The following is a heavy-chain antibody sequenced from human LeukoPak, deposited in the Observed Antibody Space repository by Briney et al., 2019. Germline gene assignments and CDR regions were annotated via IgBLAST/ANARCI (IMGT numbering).Heavy chain of an antibody. CDR3: ARADMIRARPFDAFDI. V-gene: IGHV6-1*01. CDR1: GDSISSSSFS. J-gene: IGHJ3*02. D-gene: IGHD3-22*01. CDR2: TYYVLDLYN. Sequence: SQTLSLTCAISGDSISSSSFSWNSIRQSPSRGLELLGRTYYVLDLYNDYAISVKSRLTINPDTTKKPFSLHLNFVTPADTAVYYCARADMIRARPFDAFDIWGQGTMVTASS.